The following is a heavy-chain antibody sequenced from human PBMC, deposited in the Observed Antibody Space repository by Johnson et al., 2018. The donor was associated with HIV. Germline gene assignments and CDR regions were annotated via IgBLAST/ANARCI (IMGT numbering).Heavy chain of an antibody. CDR3: TRDWGEDGYTWGLGFDI. CDR1: GFSISDSA. J-gene: IGHJ3*02. V-gene: IGHV3-30-3*01. CDR2: ISKDGDNE. Sequence: QVLLVESGGGLVKPGGSLRLSCAASGFSISDSAIHWVRQAPGKGLESVAVISKDGDNEYYADSVKGRFTVSRDHSKNTLNLQMNSLRPEDTGVYYCTRDWGEDGYTWGLGFDIWGQGTMVTVSS. D-gene: IGHD5-24*01.